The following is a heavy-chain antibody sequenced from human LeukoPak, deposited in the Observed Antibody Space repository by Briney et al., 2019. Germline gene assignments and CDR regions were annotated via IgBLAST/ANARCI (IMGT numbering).Heavy chain of an antibody. CDR2: IYYSESN. Sequence: SETLSLTCTVSGVSISSSSYYWGWLRQPPGKGLESFGRIYYSESNYSNPSLKTRATITVSKSKNQFTLKMSSVTAADTAVYYCARIQAPYYDFWSGYYENYMDVWGKGTTVTVSS. D-gene: IGHD3-3*01. CDR1: GVSISSSSYY. V-gene: IGHV4-39*01. J-gene: IGHJ6*03. CDR3: ARIQAPYYDFWSGYYENYMDV.